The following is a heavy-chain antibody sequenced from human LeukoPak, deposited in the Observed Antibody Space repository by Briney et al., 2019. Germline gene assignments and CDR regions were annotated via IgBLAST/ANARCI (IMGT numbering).Heavy chain of an antibody. D-gene: IGHD5-12*01. CDR1: GLTFSSYG. CDR2: ARYDGSNK. J-gene: IGHJ4*02. CDR3: ARGLGYDGFDY. Sequence: GGSLRLSCAASGLTFSSYGMHWVRQAPGKGLEWVAVARYDGSNKHFADSVKGRFTISRDNSKNTLYLQMNSLRVEDTAVYYCARGLGYDGFDYWGQGTLVTVSS. V-gene: IGHV3-33*01.